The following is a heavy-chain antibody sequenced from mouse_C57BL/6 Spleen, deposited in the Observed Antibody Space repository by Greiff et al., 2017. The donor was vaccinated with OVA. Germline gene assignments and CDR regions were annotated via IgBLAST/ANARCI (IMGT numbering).Heavy chain of an antibody. CDR2: FYPGSGSI. Sequence: VQVVESGAELVKPGASVKLSCKASGYTFTEYTIHWVKQRSGQGLEWIGWFYPGSGSIKYNEKFKDKATLTADKSSSTVYMELSRLTSEDSAVYFCARHEDRDYALAWFAYWGQGTLVTVSA. CDR3: ARHEDRDYALAWFAY. J-gene: IGHJ3*01. V-gene: IGHV1-62-2*01. CDR1: GYTFTEYT. D-gene: IGHD1-1*02.